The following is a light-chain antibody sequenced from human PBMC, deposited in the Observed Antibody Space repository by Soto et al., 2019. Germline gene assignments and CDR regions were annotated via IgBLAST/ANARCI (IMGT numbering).Light chain of an antibody. CDR3: QQYGSSPRT. CDR2: DAS. V-gene: IGKV3-20*01. Sequence: EIVLMQSPGTLSLSPGERATLSCRASQSLSSSQLAWYQQKPGQAPRLLIHDASSRATGISDRFTGSGSGTDFTLTITTLEPEDFAVYYCQQYGSSPRTFGLGTKVDTK. J-gene: IGKJ1*01. CDR1: QSLSSSQ.